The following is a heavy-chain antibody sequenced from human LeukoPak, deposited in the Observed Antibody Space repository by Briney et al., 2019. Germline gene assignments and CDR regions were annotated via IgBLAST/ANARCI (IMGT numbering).Heavy chain of an antibody. J-gene: IGHJ4*02. CDR1: GGSISGYY. V-gene: IGHV4-4*07. CDR3: ARDALGYCSGGSCYSEFDY. CDR2: MYSSGWST. D-gene: IGHD2-15*01. Sequence: PSETLSLTCTVSGGSISGYYWSWIRQPAEKGLEWIGRMYSSGWSTNYNPSLKRRVTMSVDTSKNQFSLKLSSVTAADTAVYYCARDALGYCSGGSCYSEFDYWGQGTLVTVSS.